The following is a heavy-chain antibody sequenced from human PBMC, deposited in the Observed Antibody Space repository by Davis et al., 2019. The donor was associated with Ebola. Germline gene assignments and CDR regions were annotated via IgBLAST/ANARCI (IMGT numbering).Heavy chain of an antibody. V-gene: IGHV3-7*03. CDR2: IKQDGSEK. CDR3: ARATVTPYYYYYGMDV. D-gene: IGHD4-11*01. CDR1: GFTFSSYW. J-gene: IGHJ6*02. Sequence: GEFLKISCAASGFTFSSYWMSWVRQAPGKGLEWVANIKQDGSEKYYVDSVKGRFTISRDNAKNSLYLQMNSLRAEDTAVYYCARATVTPYYYYYGMDVWGQGTTVTVSS.